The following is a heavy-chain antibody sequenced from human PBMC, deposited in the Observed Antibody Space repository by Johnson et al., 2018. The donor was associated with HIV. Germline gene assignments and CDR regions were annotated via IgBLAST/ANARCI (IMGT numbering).Heavy chain of an antibody. J-gene: IGHJ3*02. CDR2: ITSTGITV. D-gene: IGHD3-22*01. Sequence: QEKLVESGGGLVKPGGSLRLSCAASGFTFSDYYMSWIRQAPGKGLEWVSYITSTGITVYYTDSVNGRFTISRDNANNSLSLQMNSLRAEDTAVYYCARDRGYWDAFDIWGQGTMVTVSS. CDR1: GFTFSDYY. CDR3: ARDRGYWDAFDI. V-gene: IGHV3-11*04.